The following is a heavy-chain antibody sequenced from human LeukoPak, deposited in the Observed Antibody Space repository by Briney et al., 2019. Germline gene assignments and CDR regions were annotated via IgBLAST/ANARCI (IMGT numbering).Heavy chain of an antibody. D-gene: IGHD6-13*01. Sequence: GGSLRLSCAASGFAFYDFGMSWVRQAPGKGLEWVSALNWDGGSRAYADSVKGRFTISRDNAKSSLYLYMNSLRVEDTALYYCAKDSSSWPPSNLESWGQGTPVTVSS. CDR3: AKDSSSWPPSNLES. CDR1: GFAFYDFG. CDR2: LNWDGGSR. J-gene: IGHJ4*02. V-gene: IGHV3-20*04.